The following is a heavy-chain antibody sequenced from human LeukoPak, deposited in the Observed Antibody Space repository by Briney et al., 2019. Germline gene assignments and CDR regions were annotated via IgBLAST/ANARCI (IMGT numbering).Heavy chain of an antibody. CDR3: AREFSSGWYYFDY. J-gene: IGHJ4*02. CDR1: GFTFGSYG. Sequence: PGRSLRLSCAASGFTFGSYGMLWVRQAPGKGLEWVAVIWYDGSNKYYADSVKGRFTISRDNSKNTLYLQMNSLRAEDTAVYYCAREFSSGWYYFDYWGQGTLVTVSS. CDR2: IWYDGSNK. D-gene: IGHD6-19*01. V-gene: IGHV3-33*01.